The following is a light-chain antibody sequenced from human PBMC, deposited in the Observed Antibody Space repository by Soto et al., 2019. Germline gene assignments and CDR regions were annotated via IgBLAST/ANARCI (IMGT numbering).Light chain of an antibody. CDR1: QSISSY. J-gene: IGKJ1*01. CDR3: QQTYSNLWT. V-gene: IGKV1-39*01. CDR2: ATS. Sequence: DIQMTQSPSSLSASVGDRVTLTCRASQSISSYLNWYQQKPGKAPKLLIYATSSLQSGVPSRFSGRGSGTDFTLTINNLQREDFADYFCQQTYSNLWTFGQGTKVDIK.